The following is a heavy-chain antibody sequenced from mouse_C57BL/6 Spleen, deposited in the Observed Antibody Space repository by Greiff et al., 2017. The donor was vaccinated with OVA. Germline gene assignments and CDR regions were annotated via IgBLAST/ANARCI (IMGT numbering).Heavy chain of an antibody. Sequence: VQLQESGPELVKPGASVKISCKASGYAFSSSWMNWVKQRPGKGLEWIGRIYPGDGDTNYNGKFKGKATLTADKSSSTAYMQLSSLTSEDSAVYFCARLTYGSSYVSWFAYWGQGTLVTVSA. D-gene: IGHD1-1*01. CDR2: IYPGDGDT. J-gene: IGHJ3*01. CDR3: ARLTYGSSYVSWFAY. CDR1: GYAFSSSW. V-gene: IGHV1-82*01.